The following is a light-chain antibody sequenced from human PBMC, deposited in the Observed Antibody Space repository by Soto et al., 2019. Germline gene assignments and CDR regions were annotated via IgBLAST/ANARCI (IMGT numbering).Light chain of an antibody. Sequence: QSALTQPRSVSGSPGQSVTISCTGTNNDIGINNFVSWYQQHPGKAPKLIIYDVTARPSGVPDRFSGSKSGTTASLTISRLQGEDEGDYYCCSYAGSHTFFGGGTKLTVL. CDR1: NNDIGINNF. CDR3: CSYAGSHTF. V-gene: IGLV2-11*01. CDR2: DVT. J-gene: IGLJ2*01.